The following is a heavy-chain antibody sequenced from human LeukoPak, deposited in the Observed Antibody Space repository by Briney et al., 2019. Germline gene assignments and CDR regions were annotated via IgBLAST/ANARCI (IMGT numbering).Heavy chain of an antibody. CDR3: ASWASQQWNFWFDP. D-gene: IGHD6-19*01. J-gene: IGHJ5*02. V-gene: IGHV3-21*01. CDR1: GFTFSSYS. Sequence: PGGSLRLSCAASGFTFSSYSMNWVRQAPGKGLEWVSPISSSSSYIYYADSVKGRFTISRDNAKNSLYLQMNSLRAEDTAVYYCASWASQQWNFWFDPWGQGTLVTVSS. CDR2: ISSSSSYI.